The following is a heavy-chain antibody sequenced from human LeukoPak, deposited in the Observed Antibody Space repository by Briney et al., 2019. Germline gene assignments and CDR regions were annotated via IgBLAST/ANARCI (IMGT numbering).Heavy chain of an antibody. V-gene: IGHV4-39*07. J-gene: IGHJ4*02. CDR1: GGSISSSSYY. Sequence: SETLSLTCTVSGGSISSSSYYWGWIRQPPGKGLEWIGSIYYSGSTYDNPALKSRVTISVDTSKNQFSLKLSSVTAADTAVYYCARVYSSSWYSIDYWGQGTLATVSS. D-gene: IGHD6-13*01. CDR2: IYYSGST. CDR3: ARVYSSSWYSIDY.